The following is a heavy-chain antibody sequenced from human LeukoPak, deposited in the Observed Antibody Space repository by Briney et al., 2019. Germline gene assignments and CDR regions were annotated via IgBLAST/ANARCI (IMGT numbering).Heavy chain of an antibody. D-gene: IGHD1-1*01. V-gene: IGHV3-20*04. CDR2: ISWNSGSM. CDR3: AASWTEVY. Sequence: PGGSLRLSCAASGFTFDEYGMSWVRQAPGKGLEWVSGISWNSGSMADAESVRGRFTISRDNAKNSLYLQMNSLRLEDTAFYYCAASWTEVYWGQGILVTVSS. J-gene: IGHJ4*02. CDR1: GFTFDEYG.